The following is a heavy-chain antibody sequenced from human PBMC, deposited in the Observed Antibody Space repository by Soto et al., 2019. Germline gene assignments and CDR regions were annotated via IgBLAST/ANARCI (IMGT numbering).Heavy chain of an antibody. CDR1: GFTFSSYA. D-gene: IGHD3-22*01. V-gene: IGHV3-23*01. CDR3: AKDSTYYYDSSAY. Sequence: GGSLRLSCPASGFTFSSYAMSWVRQAPGKGLEWVSAISGSGGSTYYADSVKGRFTISRDNSKNTLYLQMNSLRAEDTAVYYCAKDSTYYYDSSAYWGQGTLVTVSS. J-gene: IGHJ4*02. CDR2: ISGSGGST.